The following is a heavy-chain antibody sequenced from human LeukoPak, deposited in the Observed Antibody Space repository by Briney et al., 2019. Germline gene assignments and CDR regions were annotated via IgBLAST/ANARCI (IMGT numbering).Heavy chain of an antibody. CDR2: ISGSGGST. CDR3: ARDSGGLNWFDP. V-gene: IGHV3-23*01. Sequence: GGSLRLSCAASGFTFSSYAMSWVRQAPGKGLEWVSAISGSGGSTYYADSVKGRFTISRDNSKNTLHLQMNSLRAEDTAVYYCARDSGGLNWFDPWGQGTLVTVSS. D-gene: IGHD6-19*01. J-gene: IGHJ5*02. CDR1: GFTFSSYA.